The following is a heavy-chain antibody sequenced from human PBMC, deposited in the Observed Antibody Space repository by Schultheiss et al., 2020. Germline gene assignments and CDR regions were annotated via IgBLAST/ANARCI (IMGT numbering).Heavy chain of an antibody. D-gene: IGHD6-13*01. J-gene: IGHJ5*02. CDR3: AKDRGLGSSWGFDP. CDR1: GFTFDDYA. V-gene: IGHV3-9*01. CDR2: ISWNSGSI. Sequence: GGSLRLSCAASGFTFDDYAMHWVRQAPGKGLEWVSGISWNSGSIGYADSVKGRFTISRDNAKNSLYLQMNSLRAEDTALYYCAKDRGLGSSWGFDPWGQGTLVTVSS.